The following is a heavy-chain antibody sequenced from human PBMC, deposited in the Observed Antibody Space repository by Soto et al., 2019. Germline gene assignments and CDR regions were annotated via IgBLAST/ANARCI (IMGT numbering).Heavy chain of an antibody. CDR3: ARGREDFHAGSGPRWMWLAP. D-gene: IGHD3-3*01. CDR1: GGSISSDF. J-gene: IGHJ5*02. V-gene: IGHV4-59*01. CDR2: ISISGNT. Sequence: SETLSLTYTVSGGSISSDFWSWLRQPPGKGLEWIGYISISGNTDYSPSLKSRATISADTSRNQFSLKLRSVNTADTAVYFCARGREDFHAGSGPRWMWLAPWGQGTQVT.